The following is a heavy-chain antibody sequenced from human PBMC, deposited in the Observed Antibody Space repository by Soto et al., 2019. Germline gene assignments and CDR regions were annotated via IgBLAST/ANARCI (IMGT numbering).Heavy chain of an antibody. CDR2: ISSSGSTK. CDR3: ARDLSLASSSGYDY. CDR1: GFTFSSYE. Sequence: PGGSLRLSCAASGFTFSSYEMNWVRQAPGKGLEWVSYISSSGSTKYYADSVKGRFTISRDNAKNSLGLQMNSLRAEDTAVYYCARDLSLASSSGYDYWGQGTLVTVS. V-gene: IGHV3-48*03. D-gene: IGHD6-19*01. J-gene: IGHJ4*02.